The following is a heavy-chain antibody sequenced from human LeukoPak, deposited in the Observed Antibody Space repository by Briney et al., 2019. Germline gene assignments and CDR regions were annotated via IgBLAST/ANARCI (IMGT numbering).Heavy chain of an antibody. CDR3: ARSYGDYVAY. CDR1: GFTVSSNY. J-gene: IGHJ4*02. V-gene: IGHV3-53*04. CDR2: IYSGGST. Sequence: GSLRISCAASGFTVSSNYMSWVRQAPGKGLEWVSVIYSGGSTYYADSVKGRFTISRHNSKNTLYLQMNGLRAEDTAVYYCARSYGDYVAYWGQGTLVTVSS. D-gene: IGHD4-17*01.